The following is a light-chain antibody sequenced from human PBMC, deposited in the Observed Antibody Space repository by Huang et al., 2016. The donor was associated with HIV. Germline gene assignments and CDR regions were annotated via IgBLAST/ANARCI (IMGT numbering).Light chain of an antibody. Sequence: DIQMTQSPSSLSASIGDSVTITCRASQGISNSLAWYQQKPGKAPKLLLYAASRLKSGVPSRFSGSGSGTTYTLTISSLRPEDFATFYCQQYFTTPPWTFGQGTKLEIK. CDR1: QGISNS. V-gene: IGKV1-NL1*01. J-gene: IGKJ2*01. CDR2: AAS. CDR3: QQYFTTPPWT.